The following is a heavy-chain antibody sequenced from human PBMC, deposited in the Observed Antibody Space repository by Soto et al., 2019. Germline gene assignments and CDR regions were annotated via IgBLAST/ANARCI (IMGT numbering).Heavy chain of an antibody. CDR3: AKAYYYDSSGYYDNYYAMDV. CDR2: ISNDGTNQ. V-gene: IGHV3-30*18. J-gene: IGHJ6*02. Sequence: VHLVESGGGLMQPGGSLRLSCAASGFTVSTYNMIWVRQAPGQGLEWVAVISNDGTNQYYSESVKGRFTISRDNSKNTLYLQMNNLRAEDTAVYYCAKAYYYDSSGYYDNYYAMDVWGQGTTVTVSS. CDR1: GFTVSTYN. D-gene: IGHD3-22*01.